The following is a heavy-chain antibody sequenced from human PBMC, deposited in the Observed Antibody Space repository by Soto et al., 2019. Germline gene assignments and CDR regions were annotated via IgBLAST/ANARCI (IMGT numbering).Heavy chain of an antibody. V-gene: IGHV4-31*03. CDR3: ASWESPDYGEPSIDY. J-gene: IGHJ4*02. CDR1: GGSISSGGYY. CDR2: IYYSGST. D-gene: IGHD4-17*01. Sequence: QVQLQESGPGLVKPSQTLSLTCTVSGGSISSGGYYWSWIRQHPGKGLEWIGYIYYSGSTYYNPSLKSRVTISVDTSKNQFSLKLSSVTAADTAVYYCASWESPDYGEPSIDYWGQGTLVTVSS.